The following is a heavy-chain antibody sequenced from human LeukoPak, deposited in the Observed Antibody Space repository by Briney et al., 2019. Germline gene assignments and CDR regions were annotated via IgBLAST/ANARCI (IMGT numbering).Heavy chain of an antibody. D-gene: IGHD3-22*01. Sequence: PGGSLRLSCAASGFTFSSYSMNWVRQAPGKGLEWVSSISSSSSYIYYADSVKGRLTISRDNAKNSLYLQMNSLRAEDTAVYYCAREVRDYYDSSGHDYWGQGTLVIVSS. CDR1: GFTFSSYS. J-gene: IGHJ4*02. CDR3: AREVRDYYDSSGHDY. CDR2: ISSSSSYI. V-gene: IGHV3-21*01.